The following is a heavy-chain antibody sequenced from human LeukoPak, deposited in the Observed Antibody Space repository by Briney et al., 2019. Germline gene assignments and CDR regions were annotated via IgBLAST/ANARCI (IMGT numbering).Heavy chain of an antibody. CDR1: GFTFSSYE. CDR2: ISSSGSTI. V-gene: IGHV3-48*03. CDR3: ARVVAAADY. J-gene: IGHJ4*02. Sequence: GGSLRFSCAASGFTFSSYEMNWVRQAPGKGLEWVSYISSSGSTIYYADSVKGRFTISRDNAKNSLCLQMNSLRAEDTAVYYCARVVAAADYWGQGTLVTVSS. D-gene: IGHD6-13*01.